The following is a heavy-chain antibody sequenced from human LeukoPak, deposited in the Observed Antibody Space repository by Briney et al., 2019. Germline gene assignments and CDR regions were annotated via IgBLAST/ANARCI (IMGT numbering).Heavy chain of an antibody. Sequence: GGSLRLSCAASGFSFSDFYMSWIRQAPGMGLEWISYIGTRSNPIYYADSVKGRFTISRDDAKNSLYLQMNSLRDEDTAVYYCARDPESQKGRDGLDYWGQGSLVTVAS. D-gene: IGHD1-14*01. CDR3: ARDPESQKGRDGLDY. V-gene: IGHV3-11*04. CDR2: IGTRSNPI. CDR1: GFSFSDFY. J-gene: IGHJ4*02.